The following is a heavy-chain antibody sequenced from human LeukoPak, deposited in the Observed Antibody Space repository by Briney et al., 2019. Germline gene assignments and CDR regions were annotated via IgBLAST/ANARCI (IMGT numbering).Heavy chain of an antibody. Sequence: GTPLRLSCAASGFTFSNYGMHWVRQAPGKGLEWVAVIWSDGSNKKYADSVKGRFTISRDNSRTTLYLQMNSLRAEDTAVYYCATDRGGAPLDIWGQGTMVTVSS. V-gene: IGHV3-33*01. CDR3: ATDRGGAPLDI. CDR2: IWSDGSNK. J-gene: IGHJ3*02. CDR1: GFTFSNYG.